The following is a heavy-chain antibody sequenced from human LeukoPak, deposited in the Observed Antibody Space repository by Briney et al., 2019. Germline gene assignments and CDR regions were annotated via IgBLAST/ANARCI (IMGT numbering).Heavy chain of an antibody. Sequence: SQTLSLTCAVYGGSFSGYYWSWIRQVPGKGLEWLGEINQSGRTNYNPSLKSRVTISVDPSKNQISLNLSFVTATDTAVYYCARGWFGFWHNSYLDDNAFDVWGPGTMVTVSS. CDR1: GGSFSGYY. CDR2: INQSGRT. D-gene: IGHD3-10*01. J-gene: IGHJ3*01. CDR3: ARGWFGFWHNSYLDDNAFDV. V-gene: IGHV4-34*01.